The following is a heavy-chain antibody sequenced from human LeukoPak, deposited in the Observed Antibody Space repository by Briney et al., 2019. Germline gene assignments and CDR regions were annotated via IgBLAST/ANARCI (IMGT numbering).Heavy chain of an antibody. CDR3: ASGDYGAGSPVMRY. J-gene: IGHJ4*01. D-gene: IGHD3-10*01. CDR1: GGSVTRGAYS. Sequence: PSQTLSLTCTVSGGSVTRGAYSWTWLRQPGGKGLEWIGRIYTSGDTKYNPSLKSRVTISVGASNNQFSLKLTSVTAADTAVYYCASGDYGAGSPVMRYWGHGTLVIVSS. CDR2: IYTSGDT. V-gene: IGHV4-61*02.